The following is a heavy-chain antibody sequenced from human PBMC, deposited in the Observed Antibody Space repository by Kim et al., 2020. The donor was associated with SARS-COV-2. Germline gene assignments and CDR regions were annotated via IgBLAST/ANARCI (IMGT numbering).Heavy chain of an antibody. CDR2: ISYDGSNK. CDR1: GFTFSSYA. CDR3: AKRPPFYY. J-gene: IGHJ4*02. V-gene: IGHV3-30-3*01. Sequence: GGSLRLSCAASGFTFSSYAMRWVRQAPGKGLEWVAVISYDGSNKYYADSVKGRFTISRDNSKNTLYLQMNSLRAEDTAVYYCAKRPPFYYLCQGTLDTV.